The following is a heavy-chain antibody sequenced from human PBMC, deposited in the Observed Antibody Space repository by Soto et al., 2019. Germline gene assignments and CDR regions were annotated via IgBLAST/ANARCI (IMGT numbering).Heavy chain of an antibody. J-gene: IGHJ4*02. CDR3: AGDSRIVGASKLDY. CDR1: GGSISSGGYY. V-gene: IGHV4-31*03. D-gene: IGHD1-26*01. CDR2: IYYSGST. Sequence: PSETLSLTCTVSGGSISSGGYYWSWIRQHPGKGLEWIGYIYYSGSTYYNPSLKSRVTISVDTSKNQFSLKLSSVTAADTAVYYCAGDSRIVGASKLDYWGQGTLVTVSS.